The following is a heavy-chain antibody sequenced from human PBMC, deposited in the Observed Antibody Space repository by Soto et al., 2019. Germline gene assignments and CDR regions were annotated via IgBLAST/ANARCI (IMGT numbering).Heavy chain of an antibody. CDR2: INSDGSST. V-gene: IGHV3-74*01. J-gene: IGHJ6*02. D-gene: IGHD3-10*01. CDR1: GFTFSSYW. CDR3: ARVRNYYGSGSPSDGMDV. Sequence: EVQLVESGGGLVQPGGSLRLSCAASGFTFSSYWMHWVRQAPGKGLVWVSRINSDGSSTSYADSVKGRFTISRDNAKNTLYLQMNSLRAEDTAVYYCARVRNYYGSGSPSDGMDVWGQGTTVTVSS.